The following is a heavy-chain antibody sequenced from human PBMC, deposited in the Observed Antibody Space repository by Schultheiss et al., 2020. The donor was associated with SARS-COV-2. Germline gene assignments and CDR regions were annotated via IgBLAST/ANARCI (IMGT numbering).Heavy chain of an antibody. CDR2: ISGSGGST. V-gene: IGHV3-23*01. D-gene: IGHD1-26*01. Sequence: GGSLRLSCAASGFTFDDYAMHWVRQAPGKGLEWVSAISGSGGSTYYADSVKGRFTISRDNSKNTLYLQMNSLRAEDTAVYYCAKDLGATYAFDIWGQGTMVTVSS. CDR3: AKDLGATYAFDI. J-gene: IGHJ3*02. CDR1: GFTFDDYA.